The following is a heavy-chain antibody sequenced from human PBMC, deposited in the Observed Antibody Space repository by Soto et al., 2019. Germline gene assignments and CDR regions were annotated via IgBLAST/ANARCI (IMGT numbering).Heavy chain of an antibody. V-gene: IGHV3-23*01. CDR3: AKGGIWGSYRSLSDFDY. CDR2: IGGSGGST. CDR1: XXTFSSXX. J-gene: IGHJ4*02. D-gene: IGHD3-16*02. Sequence: GGSLRLSCXASXXTFSSXXMSXVRQAPGKGLEWVSXIGGSGGSTYYADSVKGRFTISRDNSKNTLYLQMNSLRAEDTAVYYCAKGGIWGSYRSLSDFDYWGQGTLVTVSS.